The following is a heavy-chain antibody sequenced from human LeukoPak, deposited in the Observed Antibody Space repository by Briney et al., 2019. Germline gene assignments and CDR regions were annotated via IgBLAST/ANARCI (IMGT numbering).Heavy chain of an antibody. Sequence: PGGSLRLSCVGSGFIFSDQHMDWVRQAPGKGLEWVANIKQDGSEKYYVDSVKGRFTISRDNAKNSLYLQMNSLRAEDTAVYYCAREEGYDAHAFDIWGQGTMVTVSS. CDR2: IKQDGSEK. J-gene: IGHJ3*02. CDR1: GFIFSDQH. D-gene: IGHD5-12*01. V-gene: IGHV3-7*01. CDR3: AREEGYDAHAFDI.